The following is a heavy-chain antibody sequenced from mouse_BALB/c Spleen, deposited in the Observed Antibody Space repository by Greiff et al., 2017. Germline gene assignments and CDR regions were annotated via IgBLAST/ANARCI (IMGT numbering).Heavy chain of an antibody. CDR2: ISYSGST. V-gene: IGHV3-2*02. D-gene: IGHD2-4*01. J-gene: IGHJ4*01. CDR1: GYSITSDYA. Sequence: DVQLQESGPGLVKPSQSLSLTCTVTGYSITSDYAWNWIRQFPGNKLEWMGYISYSGSTSYNPSLKSRISITRDTSKNQFFLQLNSVTTEDTATYYCARDYDDAMDYWGQGTSVTVSS. CDR3: ARDYDDAMDY.